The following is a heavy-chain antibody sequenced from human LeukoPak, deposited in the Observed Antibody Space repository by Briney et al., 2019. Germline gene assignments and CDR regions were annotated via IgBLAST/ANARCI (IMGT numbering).Heavy chain of an antibody. J-gene: IGHJ6*03. D-gene: IGHD2-15*01. CDR2: IYTSGST. CDR1: ARSISSGSSY. V-gene: IGHV4-61*02. CDR3: ARSLRGSASSEDYYYYYMDV. Sequence: PSETLSLTCTVSARSISSGSSYWNWLRQPAGKGLEWIARIYTSGSTSYNPSLKSRITISVDTAKNQFSLKLSSVTAADTAVYYCARSLRGSASSEDYYYYYMDVWGKGTTVTVSS.